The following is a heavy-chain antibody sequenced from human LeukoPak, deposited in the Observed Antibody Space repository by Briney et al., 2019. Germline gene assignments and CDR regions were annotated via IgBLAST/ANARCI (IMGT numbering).Heavy chain of an antibody. CDR2: FHDSEST. Sequence: SETLSLTCNVSGGSISNNYWSWVRQPPGKGLGWIGYFHDSESTNYSPSLKSRVSISVDTSKKQVSLKLSSVTAADTAVYYCARGDASGRPGIAFDYWGQGTLVTVSS. V-gene: IGHV4-59*01. D-gene: IGHD1-26*01. CDR1: GGSISNNY. CDR3: ARGDASGRPGIAFDY. J-gene: IGHJ4*02.